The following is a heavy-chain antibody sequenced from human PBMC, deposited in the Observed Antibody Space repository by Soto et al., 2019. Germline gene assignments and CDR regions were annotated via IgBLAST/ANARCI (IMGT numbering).Heavy chain of an antibody. V-gene: IGHV2-5*02. CDR2: IYWDDDK. CDR3: AHSWDGYNYFRPVFDY. Sequence: ESGPTLVNPTQTLTLTCTFSGFSLSTTGVGVGWIRQPPGKALEWLGLIYWDDDKRYSPSLKSRLTITKDTSKNQVVLTMTNMDPVDTATYYCAHSWDGYNYFRPVFDYWGQGTLVTVSS. CDR1: GFSLSTTGVG. J-gene: IGHJ4*02. D-gene: IGHD5-12*01.